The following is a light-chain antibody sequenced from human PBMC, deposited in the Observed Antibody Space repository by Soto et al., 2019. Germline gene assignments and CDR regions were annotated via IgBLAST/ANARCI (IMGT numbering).Light chain of an antibody. J-gene: IGKJ1*01. CDR2: KAS. CDR1: QSISSW. Sequence: DIQMTQSPSTLSASVGDRVTITCRASQSISSWLAWYQQKPGKAPKLLIYKASSLESGVPSRFSGSASGTEFTLTISSLQPDDFATYYCQQYNSYSPTWTFGQGTKVDIK. V-gene: IGKV1-5*03. CDR3: QQYNSYSPTWT.